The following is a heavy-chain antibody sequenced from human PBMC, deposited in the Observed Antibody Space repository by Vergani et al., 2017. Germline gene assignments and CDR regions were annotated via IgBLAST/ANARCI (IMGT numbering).Heavy chain of an antibody. CDR2: ISWNSGSI. J-gene: IGHJ4*02. CDR3: AKEINEYSSSASLDY. Sequence: EVQLVESGGDLVQPGRSLRLSCTASGFTFDDYAMHWVRQAPGKGLEWVSGISWNSGSIGYADSVKGRFTISRDNAKNSLYLQMNSLRAEDTALYYCAKEINEYSSSASLDYWGQGTLVTVSS. V-gene: IGHV3-9*01. CDR1: GFTFDDYA. D-gene: IGHD6-6*01.